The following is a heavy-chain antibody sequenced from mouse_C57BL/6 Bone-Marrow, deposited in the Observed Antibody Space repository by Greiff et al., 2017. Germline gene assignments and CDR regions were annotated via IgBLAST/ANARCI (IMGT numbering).Heavy chain of an antibody. CDR3: ARRWLPFSWYFDV. D-gene: IGHD2-3*01. CDR1: GFTFSSYG. V-gene: IGHV5-6*01. Sequence: EVQLVESGGDLVKPGGSLKLSCAASGFTFSSYGMSWVRQTPDKRLEWVATISSGGSYTYYPDSVTGRFTISRDNAKNTLYLQMSSLKSEDTAMYYCARRWLPFSWYFDVWGTGTTVTVSS. CDR2: ISSGGSYT. J-gene: IGHJ1*03.